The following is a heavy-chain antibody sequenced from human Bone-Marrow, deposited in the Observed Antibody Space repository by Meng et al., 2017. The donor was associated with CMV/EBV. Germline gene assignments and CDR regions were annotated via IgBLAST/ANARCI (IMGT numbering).Heavy chain of an antibody. V-gene: IGHV1-46*01. D-gene: IGHD1-26*01. CDR3: ARNTDLSGSYDY. CDR1: GYTFTSYY. Sequence: ASVKVSCKASGYTFTSYYMHWVRQAPGQGLEWMGIINPSGGSTSYAQKFQGRVTITTDESTSTAYMELSSLRSEDTAVYYCARNTDLSGSYDYWGQGTLVTVSS. CDR2: INPSGGST. J-gene: IGHJ4*02.